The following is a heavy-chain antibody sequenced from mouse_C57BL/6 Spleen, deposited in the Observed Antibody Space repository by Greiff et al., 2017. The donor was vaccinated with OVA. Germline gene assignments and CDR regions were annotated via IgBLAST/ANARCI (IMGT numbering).Heavy chain of an antibody. CDR3: ARVYGNYDAMDY. D-gene: IGHD2-10*02. J-gene: IGHJ4*01. CDR2: ISYDGSN. CDR1: GYSITSGYY. Sequence: EVKLMESGPGLVKPSQSLSLTCSVTGYSITSGYYWNWIRQFPGNKLEWMGYISYDGSNNYNPSLKNRISITRDTSKNQFFLKLNSVTTEDTATYYCARVYGNYDAMDYWGQGTSVTVSS. V-gene: IGHV3-6*01.